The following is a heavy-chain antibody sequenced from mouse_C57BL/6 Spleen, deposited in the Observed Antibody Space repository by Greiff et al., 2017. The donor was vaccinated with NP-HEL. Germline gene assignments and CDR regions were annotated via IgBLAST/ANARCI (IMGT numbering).Heavy chain of an antibody. Sequence: QVRLQQPGAELVRPGSSVKLSCKASGYTFTSYWMHWVKQRPIQGLEWIGNIDPSDSETHYNQKFKDKATLTVDKSSSTAYMQLSSLTSEDSAVYYCARGGGNYVAYWGQGTLVTVSA. CDR2: IDPSDSET. CDR1: GYTFTSYW. CDR3: ARGGGNYVAY. D-gene: IGHD2-1*01. J-gene: IGHJ3*01. V-gene: IGHV1-52*01.